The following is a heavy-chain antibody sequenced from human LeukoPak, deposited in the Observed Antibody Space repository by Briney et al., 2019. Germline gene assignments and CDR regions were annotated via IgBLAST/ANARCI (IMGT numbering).Heavy chain of an antibody. CDR2: IRYDGSIQ. CDR3: AKGYGESHFDS. D-gene: IGHD5-18*01. Sequence: GGSLRLSCAASGFTFRSYGMHLVLQAPGKGLEWVAFIRYDGSIQYYADSVKGRFSISRDNSNNTLYLQMNSLRAEDTAVYFCAKGYGESHFDSWGQGTLVTVSS. V-gene: IGHV3-30*02. J-gene: IGHJ4*02. CDR1: GFTFRSYG.